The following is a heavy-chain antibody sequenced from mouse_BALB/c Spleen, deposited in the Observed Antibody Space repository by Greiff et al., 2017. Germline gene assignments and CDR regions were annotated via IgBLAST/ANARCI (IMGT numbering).Heavy chain of an antibody. Sequence: EVQLVESGGGLVQPGGSLKLSCAASGFTFSSYGMSWVRQTPDKRLELVATINSNGGSTYYPDSVKGRFTISRDNAKNTLYLQMSSLKSEDTAMYYCARENYRYEGAMDYWGQGTSVTVSS. CDR3: ARENYRYEGAMDY. CDR1: GFTFSSYG. V-gene: IGHV5-6-3*01. CDR2: INSNGGST. J-gene: IGHJ4*01. D-gene: IGHD2-14*01.